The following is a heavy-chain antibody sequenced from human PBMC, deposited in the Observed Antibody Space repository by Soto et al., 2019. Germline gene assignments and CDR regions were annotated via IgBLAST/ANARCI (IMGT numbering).Heavy chain of an antibody. CDR3: ARTVLGPDLLADSFVDYYYYMDV. Sequence: SETLSLTCTVSGGSVSSGSYYWSWIRQPPGKGLEWIGYMYNSGNYDYNPYLKSRITISVDTSENQFSLKLNSVTAADTAVYYCARTVLGPDLLADSFVDYYYYMDVWGQGTTVTVSS. CDR2: MYNSGNY. D-gene: IGHD3-9*01. CDR1: GGSVSSGSYY. V-gene: IGHV4-61*01. J-gene: IGHJ6*03.